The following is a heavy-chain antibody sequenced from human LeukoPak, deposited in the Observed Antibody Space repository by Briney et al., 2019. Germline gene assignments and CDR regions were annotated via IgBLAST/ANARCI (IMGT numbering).Heavy chain of an antibody. CDR2: IIPIFGTA. CDR1: GGTFSSYA. Sequence: SVKVSCKASGGTFSSYAISWVRQAPGQGLEWMGGIIPIFGTANYAQKFQGRVTITADKSTRTAYMELSSLRSEDTAVYYCARGYGYGYSFGPDYWGQGTLVTVSS. J-gene: IGHJ4*02. CDR3: ARGYGYGYSFGPDY. D-gene: IGHD5-18*01. V-gene: IGHV1-69*06.